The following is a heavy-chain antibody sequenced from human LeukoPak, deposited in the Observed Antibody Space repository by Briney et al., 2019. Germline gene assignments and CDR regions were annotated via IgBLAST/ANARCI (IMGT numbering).Heavy chain of an antibody. CDR3: ARVDPDNWFDP. D-gene: IGHD3-9*01. Sequence: SETLSLTCTVSGGSISSYYWSWIRQPPGKGLEWIGSIYYSGSTYYNPSLKSRVTISVDTSKNQFSLKLSSVTAADTAVYYCARVDPDNWFDPWGQGTLVTVSS. CDR1: GGSISSYY. CDR2: IYYSGST. V-gene: IGHV4-39*07. J-gene: IGHJ5*02.